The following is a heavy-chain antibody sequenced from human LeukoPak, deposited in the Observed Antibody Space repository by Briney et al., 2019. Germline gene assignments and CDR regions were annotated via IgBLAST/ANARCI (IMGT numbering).Heavy chain of an antibody. CDR2: IYWDDDK. J-gene: IGHJ4*02. V-gene: IGHV2-5*02. D-gene: IGHD6-19*01. CDR3: AHQFSRDWYVNDFDY. CDR1: GFSLSTSEVG. Sequence: SGPTLVNPTQTLTLTCTFSGFSLSTSEVGVGWIRQPPGKALEWLALIYWDDDKRYSPSLKSRLTITKDTSKNQVVLTMTNMDPVDTATYFCAHQFSRDWYVNDFDYWGQGTLVTVSS.